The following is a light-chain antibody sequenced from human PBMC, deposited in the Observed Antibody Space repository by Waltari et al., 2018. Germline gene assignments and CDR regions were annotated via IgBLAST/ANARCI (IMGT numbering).Light chain of an antibody. CDR2: WAS. CDR1: PGVFYSSNNKDY. Sequence: DIVMTQTPDSLAVSLGERATVNCNPSPGVFYSSNNKDYLALYQQKPGQPTKLLMYWASTRVSGVPARFSGGGSGADFALTISSLQAEDVAVYYCHNYYITPVTFGGGTKVEIK. CDR3: HNYYITPVT. V-gene: IGKV4-1*01. J-gene: IGKJ4*02.